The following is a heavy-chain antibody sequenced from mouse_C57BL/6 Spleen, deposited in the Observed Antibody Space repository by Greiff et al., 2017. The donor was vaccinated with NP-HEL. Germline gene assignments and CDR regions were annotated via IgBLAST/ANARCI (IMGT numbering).Heavy chain of an antibody. Sequence: QVQLQQSGAELVMPGASVKLSCKASGYTFTSYWMHWVKQRPGQGLEWIGEIDPSDSYTNYNQKFKGKSTLTVDKSSSTAYMQLSSLTSEDSAVYYCARADHQDYAMDYWGQGTSVTVSS. V-gene: IGHV1-69*01. CDR3: ARADHQDYAMDY. CDR1: GYTFTSYW. J-gene: IGHJ4*01. CDR2: IDPSDSYT.